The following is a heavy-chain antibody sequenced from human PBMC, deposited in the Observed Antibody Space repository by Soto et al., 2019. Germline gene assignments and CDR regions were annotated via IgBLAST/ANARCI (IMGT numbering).Heavy chain of an antibody. CDR1: GFTFSSYS. D-gene: IGHD3-22*01. J-gene: IGHJ4*02. CDR2: ISSSSSYI. V-gene: IGHV3-21*01. CDR3: ARAPWYYDSSGYHLFDY. Sequence: GGSLRLSCAASGFTFSSYSMNWVRQAPGKGLEWVSSISSSSSYIYYADSVKGRFTISRDNAKNSLYLQMNSLRAEDTAVYYCARAPWYYDSSGYHLFDYWGQGTLVTVPQ.